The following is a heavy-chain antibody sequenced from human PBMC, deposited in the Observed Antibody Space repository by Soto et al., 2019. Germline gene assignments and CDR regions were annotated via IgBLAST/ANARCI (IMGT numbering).Heavy chain of an antibody. Sequence: GGSLRLSCAASGFIVSNAWMSWVRQAPGKGLELVGRIKKNADGGTTDYAAPVEGRFTISRDDSKNTLFLQMNSLRPEDIAVYYCTTNPVGYRYFDYWGQGTLVTVSS. CDR3: TTNPVGYRYFDY. CDR2: IKKNADGGTT. V-gene: IGHV3-15*01. CDR1: GFIVSNAW. D-gene: IGHD5-18*01. J-gene: IGHJ4*02.